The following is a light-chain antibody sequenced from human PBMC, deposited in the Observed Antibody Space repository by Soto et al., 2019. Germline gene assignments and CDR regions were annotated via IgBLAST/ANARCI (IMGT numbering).Light chain of an antibody. J-gene: IGLJ2*01. CDR1: SYNIENNA. CDR3: AAWDDSLNGQV. CDR2: YDD. V-gene: IGLV1-36*01. Sequence: QSVLTQPPSVSEAPRQKVTISCSGSSYNIENNAVNWYQQLPGKAPKLLIYYDDLLPSGVSDRFSGSKSGTSASLAISGLQSEDEADYYCAAWDDSLNGQVFGGGTKLTVL.